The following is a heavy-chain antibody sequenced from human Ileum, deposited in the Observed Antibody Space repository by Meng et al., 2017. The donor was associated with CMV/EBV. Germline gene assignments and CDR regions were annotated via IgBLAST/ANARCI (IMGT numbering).Heavy chain of an antibody. Sequence: SGFTLSDSVMHWVRQAPGEGLEYVSAINTDGSSTKYADSLKDRCIISKDDSKNTLYLQMGGLRAEDTAMYYCAKESGTSGRSGYFGYWGQGTLVTVSS. CDR3: AKESGTSGRSGYFGY. CDR2: INTDGSST. J-gene: IGHJ4*02. D-gene: IGHD6-19*01. V-gene: IGHV3-64*02. CDR1: GFTLSDSV.